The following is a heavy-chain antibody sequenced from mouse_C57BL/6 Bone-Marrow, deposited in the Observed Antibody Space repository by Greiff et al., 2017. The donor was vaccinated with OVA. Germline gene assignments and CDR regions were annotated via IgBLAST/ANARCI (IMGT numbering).Heavy chain of an antibody. CDR1: GYTFTSYW. CDR2: IDPSDSYT. D-gene: IGHD3-3*01. Sequence: VQLQQPGAELVRPGTSVKLSCKASGYTFTSYWMHWVKQRPGQGLEWIGVIDPSDSYTNYNQKFKGKATLTVDTSSSTAYMQLSSLTSEDSAVYYCARQGWDWFADGGQGTRVTVAA. V-gene: IGHV1-59*01. J-gene: IGHJ3*01. CDR3: ARQGWDWFAD.